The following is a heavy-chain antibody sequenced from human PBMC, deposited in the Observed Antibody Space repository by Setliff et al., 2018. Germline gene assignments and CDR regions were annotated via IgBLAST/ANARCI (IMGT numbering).Heavy chain of an antibody. CDR1: GFTFSNYA. D-gene: IGHD3-3*01. Sequence: GGSLRLSCAASGFTFSNYAMGWVRQAPGKGLEWVGFIRSKAYGGTTEYAASVKGRFTISRDDSKSIAYLQMNSLKTEDTAVYYCTTLPRNYDFWSSSYYYYMDVWGKGTTVTVSS. V-gene: IGHV3-49*04. J-gene: IGHJ6*03. CDR3: TTLPRNYDFWSSSYYYYMDV. CDR2: IRSKAYGGTT.